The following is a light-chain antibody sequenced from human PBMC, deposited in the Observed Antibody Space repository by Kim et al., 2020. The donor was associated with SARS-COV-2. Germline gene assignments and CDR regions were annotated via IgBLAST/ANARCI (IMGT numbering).Light chain of an antibody. CDR2: DVN. V-gene: IGLV2-14*03. J-gene: IGLJ1*01. CDR3: GSYTSSRTVG. Sequence: GQSIAIACTAAGRDVSANQYVCWYHSRPNGAPKLIIYDVNARPSGVSHRFSGSEAGNPASLTISGLQDEDEADYYCGSYTSSRTVGFGTGTKVTVL. CDR1: GRDVSANQY.